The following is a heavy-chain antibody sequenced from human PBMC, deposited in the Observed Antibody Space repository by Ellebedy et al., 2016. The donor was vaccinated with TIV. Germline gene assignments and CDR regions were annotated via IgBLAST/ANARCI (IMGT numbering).Heavy chain of an antibody. CDR1: GFTFSDYY. J-gene: IGHJ4*02. CDR2: ISSSGSTI. D-gene: IGHD6-6*01. Sequence: GGSLRLSXAASGFTFSDYYMSWIRQAPGKGLEWVSYISSSGSTIYYADSVKGRFTISRDNAKNSLYLQMNSLRAEDTAVYYCARESSSSPYIEYWGQGTLVTVSS. CDR3: ARESSSSPYIEY. V-gene: IGHV3-11*01.